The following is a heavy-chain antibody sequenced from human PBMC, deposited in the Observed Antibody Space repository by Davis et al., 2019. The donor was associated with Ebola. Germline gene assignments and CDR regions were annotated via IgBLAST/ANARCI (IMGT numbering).Heavy chain of an antibody. J-gene: IGHJ6*02. Sequence: ASVKVSCKASAYTFTSYYMHWVRQAPGQRLEWMGWINAGNGNTKYSQKFQGRVTMTTDTSTSTAYMELRSLRSDDTAVYYCARDPMVNGMDVWGQGTTVTVSS. V-gene: IGHV1-3*01. CDR2: INAGNGNT. CDR1: AYTFTSYY. CDR3: ARDPMVNGMDV. D-gene: IGHD5-18*01.